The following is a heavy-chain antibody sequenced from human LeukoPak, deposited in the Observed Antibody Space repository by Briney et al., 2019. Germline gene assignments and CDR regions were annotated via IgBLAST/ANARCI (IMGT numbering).Heavy chain of an antibody. V-gene: IGHV3-53*01. CDR1: GLTVSRHY. CDR3: ARDDYYDSSGLDY. CDR2: ISTGGST. D-gene: IGHD3-22*01. Sequence: GGSLRLSCAASGLTVSRHYMTWVRQAPGKGLEWLSVISTGGSTNYADSVKGRFTISRDNSKNMLYLQMNSLRAEDTAVYYCARDDYYDSSGLDYWGQGTLVTVCS. J-gene: IGHJ4*02.